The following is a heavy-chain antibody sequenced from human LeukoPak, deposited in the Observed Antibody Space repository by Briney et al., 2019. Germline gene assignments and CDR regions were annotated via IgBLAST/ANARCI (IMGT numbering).Heavy chain of an antibody. Sequence: ASVKVSCKVSGYTLTELSMHWVRQAPGKGLEWMGGFDPEDGETIYAQKFQGRVTMTEDTSTDTAYMELSSLRSEDTAVYYCATEGLRVGAISFDYWGQGTLVTVSS. D-gene: IGHD1-26*01. CDR1: GYTLTELS. CDR2: FDPEDGET. V-gene: IGHV1-24*01. J-gene: IGHJ4*02. CDR3: ATEGLRVGAISFDY.